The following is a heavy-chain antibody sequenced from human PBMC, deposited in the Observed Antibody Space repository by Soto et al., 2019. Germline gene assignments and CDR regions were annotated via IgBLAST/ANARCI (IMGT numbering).Heavy chain of an antibody. CDR3: ARDREILDDYFDY. J-gene: IGHJ4*02. V-gene: IGHV3-33*01. Sequence: PGGSLRLSCAASGFTFSSYGMHWVRQAPGKGLEWVAVIWYDGSNKYYADSVKGRFTISRDNSKNTLYLQMNSLRAEDTAVYYWARDREILDDYFDYWGQGTLVTVSS. D-gene: IGHD2-15*01. CDR2: IWYDGSNK. CDR1: GFTFSSYG.